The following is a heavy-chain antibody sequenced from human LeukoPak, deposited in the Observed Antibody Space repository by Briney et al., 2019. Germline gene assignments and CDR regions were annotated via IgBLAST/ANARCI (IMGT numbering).Heavy chain of an antibody. V-gene: IGHV3-23*01. J-gene: IGHJ4*02. CDR2: ISGSGGST. CDR1: GFTFSSYA. D-gene: IGHD6-19*01. CDR3: AKEGYSSGWNYFDY. Sequence: GGSLRLSWAASGFTFSSYAMSWVRQAPGKGLEWVSAISGSGGSTYYADSVKGRFTISRDNSKNPLYLQMTSLRAEDTAVYYCAKEGYSSGWNYFDYWGQGTLVTVSS.